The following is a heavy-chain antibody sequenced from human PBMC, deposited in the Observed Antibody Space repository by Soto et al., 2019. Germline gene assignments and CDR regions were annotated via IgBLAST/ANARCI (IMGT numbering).Heavy chain of an antibody. V-gene: IGHV1-69*12. J-gene: IGHJ4*02. CDR2: IIPIFGTA. CDR3: ARAWKECRGGSCYHPPVDY. Sequence: QVQLVQSGAEVKKPGSSVKVSCKASGGTFSSYAISWVRQAPGQGLEWMGGIIPIFGTANYAQKFQGRVTITADEATKTAYMELSSLRYDDKDVYYCARAWKECRGGSCYHPPVDYWGQGTLVTVSS. D-gene: IGHD2-15*01. CDR1: GGTFSSYA.